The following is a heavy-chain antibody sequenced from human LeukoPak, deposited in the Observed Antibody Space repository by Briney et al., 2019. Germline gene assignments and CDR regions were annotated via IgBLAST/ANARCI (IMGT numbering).Heavy chain of an antibody. J-gene: IGHJ3*02. CDR1: GFTFSSYS. V-gene: IGHV3-21*01. D-gene: IGHD6-6*01. Sequence: PGGSLRLSCAASGFTFSSYSMNWVRQAPGKGLEWVSSNSSGSTYMYYADSVKGRFTISRDNAQNSMYLQMNSLRAEDTAVYYCGRVGGRSKAAKGDAFDIWGQGTMVTVSS. CDR2: NSSGSTYM. CDR3: GRVGGRSKAAKGDAFDI.